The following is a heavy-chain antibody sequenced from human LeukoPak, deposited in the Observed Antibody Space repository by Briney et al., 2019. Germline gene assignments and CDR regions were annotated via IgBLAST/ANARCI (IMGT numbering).Heavy chain of an antibody. CDR2: ISNSSTTI. D-gene: IGHD3-22*01. J-gene: IGHJ5*02. CDR3: ARRDCDSIKCRGSNWFDP. CDR1: GFTFSSYS. Sequence: GGSLRLSCAASGFTFSSYSMNWVRQAPGKGLEWVSYISNSSTTIYYADSVKGRFTISRDNAKNSLYLQMNSLRAEDTAVYYCARRDCDSIKCRGSNWFDPWGQGILVSVSS. V-gene: IGHV3-48*01.